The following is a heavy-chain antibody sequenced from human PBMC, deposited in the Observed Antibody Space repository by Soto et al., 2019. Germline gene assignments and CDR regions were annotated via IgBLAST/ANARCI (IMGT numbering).Heavy chain of an antibody. J-gene: IGHJ3*02. CDR1: GYTFTSYA. CDR2: INAGNGNT. CDR3: ARERPKGTAMVRRGDAFDI. V-gene: IGHV1-3*01. D-gene: IGHD5-18*01. Sequence: ASVKVSCKASGYTFTSYAMHWVRQAPGQRLEWMGWINAGNGNTKYSQKFQGRVTITRDTSASTAYMELSSLRSEDTAVYYCARERPKGTAMVRRGDAFDIWGQGTMVTVSS.